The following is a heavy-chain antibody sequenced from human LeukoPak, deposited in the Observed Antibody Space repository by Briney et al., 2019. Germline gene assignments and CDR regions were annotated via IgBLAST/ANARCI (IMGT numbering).Heavy chain of an antibody. V-gene: IGHV6-1*01. J-gene: IGHJ4*02. D-gene: IGHD4-11*01. CDR3: ARKGTVTTPFDY. CDR2: TYYRSKWFR. CDR1: GDSVSSNTAA. Sequence: SQTLSLTCAISGDSVSSNTAAWNWIRQSPSRGLEWLGRTYYRSKWFRDYVVSVKSRITIDADTSKNQFSPQLNSVTPEDTAVYYCARKGTVTTPFDYWGQGILVTVSS.